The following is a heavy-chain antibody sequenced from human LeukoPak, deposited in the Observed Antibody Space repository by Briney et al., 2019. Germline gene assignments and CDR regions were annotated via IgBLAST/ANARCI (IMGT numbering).Heavy chain of an antibody. D-gene: IGHD4-11*01. Sequence: ASVKVSCKASGYTFTSYDINWVRQATGQGLEWMGWMNPNSGNTGYAQKFQGRVTITRNTSISTAYMELSSLRSDDTAVYYCARFYSNYQPADYWGQGTLVTVSS. CDR1: GYTFTSYD. CDR2: MNPNSGNT. J-gene: IGHJ4*02. V-gene: IGHV1-8*03. CDR3: ARFYSNYQPADY.